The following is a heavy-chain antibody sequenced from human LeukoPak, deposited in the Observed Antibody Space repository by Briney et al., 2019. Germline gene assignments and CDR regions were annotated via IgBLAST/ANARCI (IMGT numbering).Heavy chain of an antibody. J-gene: IGHJ4*02. D-gene: IGHD6-19*01. CDR2: INPNNGGT. CDR1: GYIFTGYY. V-gene: IGHV1-2*02. Sequence: ASVKVSCTASGYIFTGYYIHWVRQAPGQGLEWMGWINPNNGGTNYAQKFQGRVTMTRDTSISTAYMELSRLRSDDPAVFFCATVAGTLFDYWGQGTLVTVSS. CDR3: ATVAGTLFDY.